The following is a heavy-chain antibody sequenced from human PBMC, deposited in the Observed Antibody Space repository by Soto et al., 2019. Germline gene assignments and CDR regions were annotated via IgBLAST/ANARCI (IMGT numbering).Heavy chain of an antibody. Sequence: QVQLVQSGAEVKKPGASVKVSCKASGYTFTGYYMHWVRQAPGQVLERMGWINPNSGGTNYAQKLQGWVTMTRDTSISTAYMELSRLRSDDTDVYYCARDPSREQDYYFDYWGQGTLVTVSS. CDR1: GYTFTGYY. J-gene: IGHJ4*02. CDR2: INPNSGGT. V-gene: IGHV1-2*04. D-gene: IGHD1-26*01. CDR3: ARDPSREQDYYFDY.